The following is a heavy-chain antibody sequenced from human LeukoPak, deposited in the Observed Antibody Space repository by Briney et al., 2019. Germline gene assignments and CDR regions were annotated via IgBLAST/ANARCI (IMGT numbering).Heavy chain of an antibody. Sequence: PGGSLRLSCAASGFTFRSYSLNWVRQAPGKGLEWVSYVSSAGGAMYYADSVKGRFTVSRDSAKNSLYLQMNSLRDEDAAVYFCARDSAYSFDYWGRGTLVTVSS. CDR1: GFTFRSYS. J-gene: IGHJ4*02. V-gene: IGHV3-48*02. D-gene: IGHD5-12*01. CDR2: VSSAGGAM. CDR3: ARDSAYSFDY.